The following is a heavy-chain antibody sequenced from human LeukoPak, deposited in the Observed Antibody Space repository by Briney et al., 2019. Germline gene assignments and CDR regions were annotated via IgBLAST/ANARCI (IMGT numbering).Heavy chain of an antibody. D-gene: IGHD3-10*01. J-gene: IGHJ5*02. CDR3: ALGSGIYYIVSPHGGWFDP. Sequence: GASVKVSCKASGYTFTGYYMHWVRQAPGQGLEWMGWINPNSGGTNYAQKFQGRVTMTRDTSISTAYMELSRLRSDDTAVYYRALGSGIYYIVSPHGGWFDPWGQGTLVTVSS. V-gene: IGHV1-2*02. CDR2: INPNSGGT. CDR1: GYTFTGYY.